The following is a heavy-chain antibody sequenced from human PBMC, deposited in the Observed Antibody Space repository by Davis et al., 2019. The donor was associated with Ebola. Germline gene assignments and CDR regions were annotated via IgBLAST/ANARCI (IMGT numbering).Heavy chain of an antibody. Sequence: SGPTLVKPTQTLTPTCTFSGFSLRTSAVGVGWIRQPPGKALEWLALIYWDDDKRYSPSLKSRLTITKDTSKNQVVLTMTNMDPVDTATYYRAHRGILTGYERYNWFDPWGQGTLVTVSS. D-gene: IGHD3-9*01. J-gene: IGHJ5*02. CDR2: IYWDDDK. V-gene: IGHV2-5*02. CDR1: GFSLRTSAVG. CDR3: AHRGILTGYERYNWFDP.